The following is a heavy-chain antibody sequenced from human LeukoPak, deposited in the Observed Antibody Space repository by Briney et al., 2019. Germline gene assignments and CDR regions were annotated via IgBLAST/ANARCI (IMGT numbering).Heavy chain of an antibody. Sequence: GRSLRLCCAASGFTFRSYAMHWVRQAPGKGLEWVAVISYDGSNKNYADSVKGRFTISRDNSKKTLYVQMNSLRAEDTAMYYCARQSLDTSSWTYSFDYWGQGTLVTVSS. V-gene: IGHV3-30*04. D-gene: IGHD6-13*01. CDR3: ARQSLDTSSWTYSFDY. CDR2: ISYDGSNK. CDR1: GFTFRSYA. J-gene: IGHJ4*02.